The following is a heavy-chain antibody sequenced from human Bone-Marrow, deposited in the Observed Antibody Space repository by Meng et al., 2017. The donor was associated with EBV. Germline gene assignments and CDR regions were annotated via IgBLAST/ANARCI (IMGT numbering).Heavy chain of an antibody. Sequence: QLQESGPGMVTPPQTLSLAFAVCGGAISTGYYYWTWIRQPPGKGLEWIGYMYYNGITYYNPSLKSRVTISGDSSKNQFSLKLTSVTAADTAVYFCARGSSFCSGGSCFENWGQGTLVTVSS. CDR1: GGAISTGYYY. CDR3: ARGSSFCSGGSCFEN. J-gene: IGHJ4*02. V-gene: IGHV4-30-4*01. D-gene: IGHD2-15*01. CDR2: MYYNGIT.